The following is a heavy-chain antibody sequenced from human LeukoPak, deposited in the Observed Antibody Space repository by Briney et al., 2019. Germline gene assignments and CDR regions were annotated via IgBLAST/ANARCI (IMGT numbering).Heavy chain of an antibody. Sequence: SETLSLTCAVYGGSFSGYHWSWIRQPPGKGLEWIGEINHSGSTNYNPSLKSRVTISVDTSKNQFSLKLSSVTAADTAVYYCARDMGIAAAGSFDYWGQGTLVTVSS. CDR3: ARDMGIAAAGSFDY. D-gene: IGHD6-13*01. CDR1: GGSFSGYH. CDR2: INHSGST. J-gene: IGHJ4*02. V-gene: IGHV4-34*01.